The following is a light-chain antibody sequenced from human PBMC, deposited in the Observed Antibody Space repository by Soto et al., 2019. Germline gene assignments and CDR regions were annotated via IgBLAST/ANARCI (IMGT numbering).Light chain of an antibody. CDR3: ATWDGGLTPQGV. J-gene: IGLJ1*01. CDR1: TSNIGKYY. Sequence: QSALSQPPSVSAAPGQRVTISCSGSTSNIGKYYVSWYQQVPGTAPRLLIYDNNQRPSGIPDRFSGSKSGTSATLGITGLQTGDEADYYCATWDGGLTPQGVFGTGTKLTVL. V-gene: IGLV1-51*01. CDR2: DNN.